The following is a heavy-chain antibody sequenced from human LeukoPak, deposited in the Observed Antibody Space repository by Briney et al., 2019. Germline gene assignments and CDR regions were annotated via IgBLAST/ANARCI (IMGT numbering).Heavy chain of an antibody. CDR1: GFIFSSYA. D-gene: IGHD5-18*01. V-gene: IGHV3-23*01. J-gene: IGHJ5*02. CDR3: AKDKRRYSYGRGNWFDP. CDR2: ISSSGGGK. Sequence: GGSLRLSCTASGFIFSSYAMSWARQVPGKGLEWVSAISSSGGGKYYADSVKGRFTISRDNSKDTVYLHMNSLSAEDTAVYYCAKDKRRYSYGRGNWFDPWGQGTLVTVSS.